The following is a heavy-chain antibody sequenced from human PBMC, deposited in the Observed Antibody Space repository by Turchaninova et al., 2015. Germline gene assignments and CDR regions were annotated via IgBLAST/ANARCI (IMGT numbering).Heavy chain of an antibody. J-gene: IGHJ6*02. CDR3: AKDIRTGYDYYYGMDV. D-gene: IGHD3-9*01. CDR1: KFTFSAYG. Sequence: QVQLVESGGGVVQPGWSLRLSCVASKFTFSAYGIHWVRQAPGKGLEWVAVISFDGNNKYYADSVKGRFTISRDNSKNTLYLQMNSLRAEDTAVYYGAKDIRTGYDYYYGMDVWGQGTTVTVSS. CDR2: ISFDGNNK. V-gene: IGHV3-30*18.